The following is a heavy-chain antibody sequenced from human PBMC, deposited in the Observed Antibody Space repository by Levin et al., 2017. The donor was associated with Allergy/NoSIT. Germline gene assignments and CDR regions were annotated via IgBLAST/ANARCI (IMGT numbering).Heavy chain of an antibody. CDR1: GGSFSGYY. J-gene: IGHJ4*02. V-gene: IGHV4-34*01. CDR2: INHSGST. D-gene: IGHD3-22*01. CDR3: ARSPTYYYDSSFPH. Sequence: SETLSLTCAVYGGSFSGYYWSWIRQPPGKGLEWIGEINHSGSTNYNPSLKSRVTISVDTSKNQFSLKLSSVTAADTAVYYCARSPTYYYDSSFPHWGQGTLVTVSS.